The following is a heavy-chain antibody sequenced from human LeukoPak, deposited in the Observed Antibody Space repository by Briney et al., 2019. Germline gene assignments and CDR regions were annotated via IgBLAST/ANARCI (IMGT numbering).Heavy chain of an antibody. CDR2: ISYSGST. D-gene: IGHD6-6*01. V-gene: IGHV4-59*01. CDR1: GGSISSYY. J-gene: IGHJ6*02. Sequence: SETLSLTCTVSGGSISSYYWSWIRQPPGKGLEWIGYISYSGSTNYNPSLKSRVTMSVDTSMKQFSLRLSSVTAADTAVYYCAGGSSSKYYGLDVWGQGATATVS. CDR3: AGGSSSKYYGLDV.